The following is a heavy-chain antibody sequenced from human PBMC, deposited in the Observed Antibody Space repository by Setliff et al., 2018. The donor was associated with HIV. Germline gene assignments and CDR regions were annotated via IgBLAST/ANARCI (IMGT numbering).Heavy chain of an antibody. CDR1: GGSISNYY. CDR2: ISYTWTT. D-gene: IGHD3-22*01. Sequence: SETLSLTCTVSGGSISNYYWSWIRQPPGKGLEWIGYISYTWTTKYNPSLKSRVTISVDTSKNQFPVRLSSVSAADTAVYFCARHLARFDYDTGGYYVSHFDYWGQGTQVTVSS. V-gene: IGHV4-59*01. J-gene: IGHJ4*02. CDR3: ARHLARFDYDTGGYYVSHFDY.